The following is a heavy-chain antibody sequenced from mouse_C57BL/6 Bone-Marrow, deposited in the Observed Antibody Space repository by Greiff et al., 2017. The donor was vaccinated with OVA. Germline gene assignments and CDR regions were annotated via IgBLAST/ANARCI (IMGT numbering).Heavy chain of an antibody. J-gene: IGHJ2*01. CDR1: GYTFTSYW. CDR2: IDPSDSYT. Sequence: VQLQQPGAELVRPGTSVKLSCKAFGYTFTSYWMHWVKQRPGQGLEWIGVIDPSDSYTNYNQKFKGKATLTVDTSSSTAYMELSRLTSEDSAVYACARSYRNGWVQWGQGTTLTVSS. CDR3: ARSYRNGWVQ. V-gene: IGHV1-59*01. D-gene: IGHD2-5*01.